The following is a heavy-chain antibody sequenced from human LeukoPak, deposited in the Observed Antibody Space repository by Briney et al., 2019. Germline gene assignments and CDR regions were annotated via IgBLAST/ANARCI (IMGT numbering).Heavy chain of an antibody. V-gene: IGHV7-4-1*02. CDR2: IDTITGNP. CDR1: GYTFTTYA. D-gene: IGHD5-12*01. Sequence: ASVKVSCKTSGYTFTTYAINWVRQGPGQGLEWMGWIDTITGNPMYARGFAGRFVFSLDTSVSTAYLQISSLEPEDTAVYYCARGSVVATSIGHDYWGQGTLVTVSS. J-gene: IGHJ4*02. CDR3: ARGSVVATSIGHDY.